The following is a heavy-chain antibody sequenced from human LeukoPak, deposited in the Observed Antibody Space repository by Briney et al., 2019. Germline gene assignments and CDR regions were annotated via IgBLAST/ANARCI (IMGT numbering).Heavy chain of an antibody. Sequence: GGSLRLSCAASGFTFSSYSMNWVRQAPGKGLEWVSSISSSSSYIYYADSVKGRFTISRDNSKNTLYLQMNSLRAEDTAVYYCARESGIAAALDLWGQGTLVTVSS. CDR3: ARESGIAAALDL. CDR2: ISSSSSYI. J-gene: IGHJ5*02. D-gene: IGHD6-13*01. V-gene: IGHV3-21*01. CDR1: GFTFSSYS.